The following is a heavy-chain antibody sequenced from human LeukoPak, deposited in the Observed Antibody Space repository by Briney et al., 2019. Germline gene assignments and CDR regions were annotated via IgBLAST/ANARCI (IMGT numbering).Heavy chain of an antibody. CDR1: AGSFSGYY. J-gene: IGHJ5*02. Sequence: SETLSLTCAVYAGSFSGYYWSWIRQPPGKGLEWIGEINHSGSTNYNPSLKSRVTISVDTSKNQFSLKLSSVTAAQTAVYDCARHVRIFGAIRSPFDPWGQGTLVTVSS. CDR3: ARHVRIFGAIRSPFDP. D-gene: IGHD3-10*01. V-gene: IGHV4-34*01. CDR2: INHSGST.